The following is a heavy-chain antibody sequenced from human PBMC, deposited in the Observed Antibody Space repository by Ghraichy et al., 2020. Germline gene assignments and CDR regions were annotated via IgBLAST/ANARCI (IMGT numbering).Heavy chain of an antibody. V-gene: IGHV3-73*01. Sequence: GESLNISCAASGFTFSGSAMHWVRQASGKGLEWVGRIRSKANSYATAYAASVKGRFTISRDDSKNTAYLQMNSLKTEDTAVYYCTLRPYSSSSELNTDAFDIWGQGTMVTVSS. CDR1: GFTFSGSA. CDR2: IRSKANSYAT. D-gene: IGHD6-13*01. CDR3: TLRPYSSSSELNTDAFDI. J-gene: IGHJ3*02.